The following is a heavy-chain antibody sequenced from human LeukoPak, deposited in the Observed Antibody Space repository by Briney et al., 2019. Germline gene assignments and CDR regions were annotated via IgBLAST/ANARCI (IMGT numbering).Heavy chain of an antibody. CDR1: GASISSNY. D-gene: IGHD6-13*01. CDR3: ARENIAAPFFDY. J-gene: IGHJ4*02. Sequence: SETLSLTCAVSGASISSNYWSWIRQPAGKGLEWLGRIYASGTTNYNPALTSRVTLSVDKSKTHFSLNLSSVTAADTAVYFCARENIAAPFFDYWGQGTLVTVSS. CDR2: IYASGTT. V-gene: IGHV4-4*07.